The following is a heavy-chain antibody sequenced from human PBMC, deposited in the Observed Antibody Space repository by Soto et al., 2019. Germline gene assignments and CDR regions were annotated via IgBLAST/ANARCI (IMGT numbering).Heavy chain of an antibody. CDR1: GFTFRSYS. Sequence: EVQLVESGGGLVQPGGSLRLFCAASGFTFRSYSMNWVRQAPGKGLEWVSYISETGSTMYYQDYVKGRFTISRDNAKNSLFLQMNSLRAEDTAVYYCAPRGLGAAGYPYWGQGTLVAVAS. V-gene: IGHV3-48*01. D-gene: IGHD6-13*01. CDR2: ISETGSTM. J-gene: IGHJ4*02. CDR3: APRGLGAAGYPY.